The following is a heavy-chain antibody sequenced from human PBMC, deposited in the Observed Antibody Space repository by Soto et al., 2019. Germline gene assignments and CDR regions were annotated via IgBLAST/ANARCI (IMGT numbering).Heavy chain of an antibody. D-gene: IGHD3-22*01. CDR2: ISAYNGNT. CDR3: ARNYYDSSDRDYLDY. CDR1: GYTFTSYG. J-gene: IGHJ4*02. V-gene: IGHV1-18*01. Sequence: ASVKVSCKASGYTFTSYGISWVRQAPGQGLEWMGWISAYNGNTNYAQKLQGRVTMTTDTSTSTAYMELSRLRSDDTAVYYCARNYYDSSDRDYLDYWGQGTPVTVSS.